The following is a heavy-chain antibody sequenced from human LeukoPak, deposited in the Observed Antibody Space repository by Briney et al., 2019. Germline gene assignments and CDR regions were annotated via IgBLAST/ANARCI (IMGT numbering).Heavy chain of an antibody. Sequence: SVKVPCKASGFIFNSSAVQWVRQARGQRLEWIGWIVVGSGNTNYAQKFQERVTITRDMSTSTAYMELSSLRSEDTAVYYCAAGIRYFDWLPDQHFDYWGQGTLVTVSS. CDR3: AAGIRYFDWLPDQHFDY. CDR2: IVVGSGNT. V-gene: IGHV1-58*01. CDR1: GFIFNSSA. J-gene: IGHJ4*02. D-gene: IGHD3-9*01.